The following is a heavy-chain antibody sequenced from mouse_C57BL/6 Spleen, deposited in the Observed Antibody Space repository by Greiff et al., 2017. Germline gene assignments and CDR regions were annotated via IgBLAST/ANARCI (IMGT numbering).Heavy chain of an antibody. CDR2: INPYNGDT. V-gene: IGHV1-20*01. D-gene: IGHD1-1*01. J-gene: IGHJ1*03. CDR1: GYSFTGYF. Sequence: EVKLVESGPELVKPGDSVKISCKASGYSFTGYFMNWVMQSHGKSLEWIGRINPYNGDTFYNQKFKGKATLTVDKSSSTAHMELRSLTSEDSAVYYCARRVYYGSSYWYFDVWGTGTAVTVSS. CDR3: ARRVYYGSSYWYFDV.